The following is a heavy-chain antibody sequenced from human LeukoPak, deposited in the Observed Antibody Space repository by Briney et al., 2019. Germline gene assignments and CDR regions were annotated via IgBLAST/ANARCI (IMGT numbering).Heavy chain of an antibody. J-gene: IGHJ4*02. D-gene: IGHD6-19*01. CDR1: GFTFSSYG. V-gene: IGHV3-30*18. Sequence: GGSLRLSCAASGFTFSSYGMHWVRQAPGKGLEWVAVISYDGSNKYYADSVKGRFTISRDNSKNTLYLQMNSLRAEDTAVYYCAKDRQWLVLGDYWGQGTLVTVSS. CDR3: AKDRQWLVLGDY. CDR2: ISYDGSNK.